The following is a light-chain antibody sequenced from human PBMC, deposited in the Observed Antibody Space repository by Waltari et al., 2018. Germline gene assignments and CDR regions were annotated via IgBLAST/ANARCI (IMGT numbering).Light chain of an antibody. V-gene: IGLV2-14*01. CDR3: AAYTSTNTVI. Sequence: QSALTQPASVSGSPGQSITISCTGTNSDIGYYNYVSWYQQYPGKAPKLMIFDVTRLPSGVSHRFSGSKSGNTASLTISGLQAEDEADYFCAAYTSTNTVIFGGGTKVTVL. J-gene: IGLJ2*01. CDR1: NSDIGYYNY. CDR2: DVT.